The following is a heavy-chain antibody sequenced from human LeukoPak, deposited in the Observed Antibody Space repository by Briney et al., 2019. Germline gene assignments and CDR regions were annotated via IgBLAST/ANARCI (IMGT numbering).Heavy chain of an antibody. CDR1: GYTFTSYG. CDR2: ISAYNGNT. CDR3: ARDMNSSGFGLSYFDY. D-gene: IGHD6-19*01. J-gene: IGHJ4*02. Sequence: ASVKVSCKAFGYTFTSYGISWVRQAPGQGLEWMGWISAYNGNTNYAQKLQGRVTMTTDTSTSTAYMELRSLRSDDTAVYYCARDMNSSGFGLSYFDYWGQGTLVTVSS. V-gene: IGHV1-18*01.